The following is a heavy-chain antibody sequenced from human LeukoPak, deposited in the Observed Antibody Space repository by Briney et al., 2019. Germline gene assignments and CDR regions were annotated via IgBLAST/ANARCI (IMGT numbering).Heavy chain of an antibody. CDR2: ISSSSSYI. D-gene: IGHD6-19*01. Sequence: GRSLRLSCAASGFTFSSYSMNWVRQAPGKGLEWVSSISSSSSYIYYADSVKGRFTISRDNAKNSLYLQMNSLRAEDTAVYYCARETYSSGWSPGNWFDPWGQGTLVTVSS. CDR3: ARETYSSGWSPGNWFDP. J-gene: IGHJ5*02. CDR1: GFTFSSYS. V-gene: IGHV3-21*01.